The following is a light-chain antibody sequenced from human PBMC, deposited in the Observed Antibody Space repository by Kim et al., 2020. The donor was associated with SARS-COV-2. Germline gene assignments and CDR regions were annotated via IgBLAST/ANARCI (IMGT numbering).Light chain of an antibody. CDR1: SSDVGGFNY. CDR2: DVN. V-gene: IGLV2-14*04. Sequence: GQSLTISCTGTSSDVGGFNYVSWYQQHPGKAPKLLIYDVNTRPSGVSSRFSGSKSGNTASLTISGLQAEDEADYHCSSYTTSISYVFGTGTKVTVL. CDR3: SSYTTSISYV. J-gene: IGLJ1*01.